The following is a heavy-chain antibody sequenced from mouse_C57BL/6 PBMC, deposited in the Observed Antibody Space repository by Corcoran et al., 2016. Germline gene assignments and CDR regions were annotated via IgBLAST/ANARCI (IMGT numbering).Heavy chain of an antibody. CDR3: ARPNYYGSSPFDY. CDR2: IYPGSGNT. V-gene: IGHV1-76*01. J-gene: IGHJ2*01. CDR1: GYTFTDYY. Sequence: QVQLKQSGAELVRPGASVKLSCKASGYTFTDYYINWVKQRPGQGLEWIARIYPGSGNTYYNEKFKGKATLTAEKSSSTAYMQLSSLKSEDSAVYFCARPNYYGSSPFDYWGQGTTLTVSS. D-gene: IGHD1-1*01.